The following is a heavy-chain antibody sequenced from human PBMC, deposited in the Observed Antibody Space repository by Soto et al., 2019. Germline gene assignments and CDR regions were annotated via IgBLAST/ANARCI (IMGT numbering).Heavy chain of an antibody. J-gene: IGHJ3*02. CDR2: IKSKTEGGTT. CDR3: TTDRYDANGFDI. Sequence: GGSLRLSCAASGFTFSNAWMSWVRQAPGKGLEWVGRIKSKTEGGTTDYTAPVKGRFAISRYDSKNTLYLQMNSLKTEDTAVYYCTTDRYDANGFDIWGQGTMVTVSS. V-gene: IGHV3-15*01. CDR1: GFTFSNAW. D-gene: IGHD3-16*01.